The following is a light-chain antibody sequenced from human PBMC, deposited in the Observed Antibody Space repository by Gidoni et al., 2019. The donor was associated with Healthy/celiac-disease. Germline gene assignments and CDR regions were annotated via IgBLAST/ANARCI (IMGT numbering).Light chain of an antibody. CDR2: GAS. CDR1: QSVSSN. Sequence: EIVMTQSPATLSVSPGERATLSCRASQSVSSNLAWYQQTPGQAPRLLIYGASTRATGIPARFSGSGSGTEFTLTISSLQSEDFAVYYCQQYNNWPSLTFGGXTKVEIK. CDR3: QQYNNWPSLT. J-gene: IGKJ4*01. V-gene: IGKV3-15*01.